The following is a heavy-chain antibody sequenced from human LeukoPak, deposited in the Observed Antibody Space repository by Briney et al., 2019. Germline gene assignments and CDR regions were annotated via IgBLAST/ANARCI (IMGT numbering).Heavy chain of an antibody. CDR2: ISGSGDST. J-gene: IGHJ4*02. CDR1: GFTFSSYA. CDR3: AKKEWLQGAFDY. D-gene: IGHD5-12*01. Sequence: GGSLRLSCAASGFTFSSYAMSWVRQAPGKGLEWVSAISGSGDSTYYADSVKGRFTISRDNSKNTLYLQMNSLRAEDTAVYYCAKKEWLQGAFDYWGQGTLVTVSS. V-gene: IGHV3-23*01.